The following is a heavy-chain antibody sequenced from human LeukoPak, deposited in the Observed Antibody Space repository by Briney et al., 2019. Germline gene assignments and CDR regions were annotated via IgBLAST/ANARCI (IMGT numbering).Heavy chain of an antibody. CDR3: ARGRLNNYGDPPFDY. J-gene: IGHJ4*02. V-gene: IGHV1-8*01. Sequence: ASVKVSCKASGYTFTSYDINWVRQATGQGLAWMGWMNPNSGNTGYAQKFQGRVTMTRNTSISTAYMELSSLRSEDTAVYYCARGRLNNYGDPPFDYWGQGTLVTVSS. D-gene: IGHD4-17*01. CDR2: MNPNSGNT. CDR1: GYTFTSYD.